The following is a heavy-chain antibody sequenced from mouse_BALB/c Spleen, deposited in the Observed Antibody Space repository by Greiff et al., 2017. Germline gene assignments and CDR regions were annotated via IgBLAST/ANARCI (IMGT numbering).Heavy chain of an antibody. CDR1: GFTFSSFG. J-gene: IGHJ3*01. D-gene: IGHD2-4*01. Sequence: EVQRVESGGGLVQPGGSRKLSCAASGFTFSSFGMHWVRQAPEKGLEWVAYISSGSSTIYYADTVKGRFTISRDNPKNTLFLQMTSLRSEDTAMYYCARSGDYDGLAYWGQGTLVTVSA. CDR2: ISSGSSTI. V-gene: IGHV5-17*02. CDR3: ARSGDYDGLAY.